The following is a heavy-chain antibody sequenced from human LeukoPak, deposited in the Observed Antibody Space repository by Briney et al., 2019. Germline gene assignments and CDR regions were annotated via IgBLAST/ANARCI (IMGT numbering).Heavy chain of an antibody. Sequence: GGSLTLSCAPSGFTLDDYAMHWVRQAPGDGLEWVSGISWNIGSIGYADSVKGRFTISRDNAKNSLYLQMNSLRAEDTAVYYCAKEGVPAASAGTYYYYMDVWGKGTTVTVSS. CDR2: ISWNIGSI. D-gene: IGHD2-2*01. V-gene: IGHV3-9*01. J-gene: IGHJ6*03. CDR1: GFTLDDYA. CDR3: AKEGVPAASAGTYYYYMDV.